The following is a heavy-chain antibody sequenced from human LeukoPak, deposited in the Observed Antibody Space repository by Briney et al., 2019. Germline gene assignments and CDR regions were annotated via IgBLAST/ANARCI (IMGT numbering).Heavy chain of an antibody. Sequence: PGGSLRLSCAASGFTFSSHAMNWVRQPPGKGLEWVSGISGSGGSTYYADSVKGRFTISRDNSKNTLYLQMNSLRAEDTAVYYCARDLPVFSSSWSLGYWGQGTLVTVSS. D-gene: IGHD6-13*01. CDR3: ARDLPVFSSSWSLGY. CDR2: ISGSGGST. V-gene: IGHV3-23*01. CDR1: GFTFSSHA. J-gene: IGHJ4*02.